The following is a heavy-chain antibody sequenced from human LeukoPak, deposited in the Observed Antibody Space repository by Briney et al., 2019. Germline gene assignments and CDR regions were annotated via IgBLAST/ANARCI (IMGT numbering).Heavy chain of an antibody. V-gene: IGHV3-23*01. D-gene: IGHD4-17*01. Sequence: GGSLRLSRAASGFTFSISAVNWVRQAPGKGREWISWISGSGRTTYYADPTRGRFTISRDNSKNTVYLQLNSLRAEDTAVYYCAKDKSPGDYLAAEYDYYYFYGVDVWGQGTTVTVSS. CDR2: ISGSGRTT. J-gene: IGHJ6*02. CDR1: GFTFSISA. CDR3: AKDKSPGDYLAAEYDYYYFYGVDV.